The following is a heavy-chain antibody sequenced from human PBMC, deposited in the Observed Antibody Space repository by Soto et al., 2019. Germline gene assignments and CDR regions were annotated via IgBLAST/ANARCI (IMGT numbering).Heavy chain of an antibody. CDR1: GGSFTSNNW. Sequence: LSLTCAVSGGSFTSNNWWTWVRQPPGQGLEWIGEIYRTGSTNYNPSLKSRVTISLDKSENQFSLKVTSLAAADTAVYYCASRDPGTSVDYWGQGTLVTVSS. J-gene: IGHJ4*02. V-gene: IGHV4-4*02. CDR2: IYRTGST. D-gene: IGHD1-7*01. CDR3: ASRDPGTSVDY.